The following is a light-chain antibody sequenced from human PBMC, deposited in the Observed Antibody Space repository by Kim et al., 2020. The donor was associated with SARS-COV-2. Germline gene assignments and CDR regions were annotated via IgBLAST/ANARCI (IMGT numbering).Light chain of an antibody. CDR2: GAS. CDR3: QQYGTSPNT. CDR1: QSVSSTY. V-gene: IGKV3-20*01. Sequence: LFPGERAPLSCRASQSVSSTYLAWYQQKPGQAPRLLIYGASSRATGIPDRFSGSGSGTDFTLTISRLEPEDFAVYYCQQYGTSPNTFGQGTKLEI. J-gene: IGKJ2*01.